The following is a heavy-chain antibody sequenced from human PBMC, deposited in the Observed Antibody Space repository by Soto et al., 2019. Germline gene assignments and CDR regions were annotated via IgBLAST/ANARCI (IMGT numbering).Heavy chain of an antibody. V-gene: IGHV1-69*01. CDR2: IIPIFGTA. J-gene: IGHJ6*02. D-gene: IGHD5-18*01. CDR1: GGTFSSYA. CDR3: ARSDTAMVLYYYYYGMDV. Sequence: QVQLVQSGAEVKKPVSSVKVSCKASGGTFSSYAISWVRQAPGQGLEWMGGIIPIFGTANYAQKFQGSVTITADESTSTAYMELSSLRSEDTAVYYCARSDTAMVLYYYYYGMDVWGQGTTVTVSS.